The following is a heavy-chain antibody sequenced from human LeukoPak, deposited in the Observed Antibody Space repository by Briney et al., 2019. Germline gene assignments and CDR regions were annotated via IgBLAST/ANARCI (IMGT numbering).Heavy chain of an antibody. Sequence: ASVKVSCKASGYTFTGYYMHWVRQAPGQGLEWTGWINPHSGGTNSAQMFQGRVTMTRDTSISTAYMELSRLRSDDTAVYYCARAPYYYDCSGPIDYWGQGTLVTVSS. CDR2: INPHSGGT. J-gene: IGHJ4*02. D-gene: IGHD3-22*01. CDR1: GYTFTGYY. CDR3: ARAPYYYDCSGPIDY. V-gene: IGHV1-2*02.